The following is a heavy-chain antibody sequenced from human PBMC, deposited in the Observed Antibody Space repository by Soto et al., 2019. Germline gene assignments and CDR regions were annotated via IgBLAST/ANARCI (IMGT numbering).Heavy chain of an antibody. Sequence: QVQLVQFGTEVKKPGASVKVSCKASGYTFTSYGISWVRQAPGQGLEWMGWISAYNGNTNYAQKVQGRVTMTTDTSTSTAYMELRSLRSDDTAVYYCARVGLWGGGNSHYYYGMDVWGQGTTVTVSS. CDR3: ARVGLWGGGNSHYYYGMDV. J-gene: IGHJ6*02. CDR2: ISAYNGNT. D-gene: IGHD2-21*01. CDR1: GYTFTSYG. V-gene: IGHV1-18*01.